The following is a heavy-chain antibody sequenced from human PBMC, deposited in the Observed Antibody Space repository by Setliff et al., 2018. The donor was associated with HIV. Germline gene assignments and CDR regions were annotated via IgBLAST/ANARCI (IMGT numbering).Heavy chain of an antibody. CDR3: AREGCSGGSCYFDY. CDR1: GGSISSGSYY. D-gene: IGHD2-15*01. Sequence: LSLTCTVSGGSISSGSYYWSWIRQPAGKGLEWIGRIYTSGSTNYNPSLKSRVTISVDTSKKQFSLKLSSVTAADTAVYYCAREGCSGGSCYFDYWGQGTLVTVSS. J-gene: IGHJ4*02. CDR2: IYTSGST. V-gene: IGHV4-61*02.